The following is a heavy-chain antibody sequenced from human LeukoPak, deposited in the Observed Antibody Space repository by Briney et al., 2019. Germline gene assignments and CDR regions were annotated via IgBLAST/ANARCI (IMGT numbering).Heavy chain of an antibody. CDR3: ARTNYDILTGYYTNWFDP. V-gene: IGHV4-61*02. J-gene: IGHJ5*02. CDR1: GGSISSGSYY. D-gene: IGHD3-9*01. CDR2: IYTSGST. Sequence: PSQTPSLTCTVSGGSISSGSYYWSWIRQPAGKGLEWIGRIYTSGSTNYNPSLKSRVTISADTSKNQFSLKLSSVTAADTAVYYCARTNYDILTGYYTNWFDPWGQGTLVTVSS.